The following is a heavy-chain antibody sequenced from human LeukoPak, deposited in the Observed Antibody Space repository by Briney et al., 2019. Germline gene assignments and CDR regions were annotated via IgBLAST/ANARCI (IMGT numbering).Heavy chain of an antibody. D-gene: IGHD3-22*01. CDR1: GFTVSSNY. V-gene: IGHV3-66*01. CDR3: ARASGKIVVVQWYYFDY. J-gene: IGHJ4*02. Sequence: GGSLRLSCAASGFTVSSNYMSWVRQAPGKGLEWVSVIYSGGSTYYADSVKGRFTISRDNSKNTLYLQMNSLRAEDTAVYYCARASGKIVVVQWYYFDYWGQGTLVTVSS. CDR2: IYSGGST.